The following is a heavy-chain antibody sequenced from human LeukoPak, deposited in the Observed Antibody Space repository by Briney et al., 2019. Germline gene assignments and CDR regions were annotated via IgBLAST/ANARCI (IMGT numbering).Heavy chain of an antibody. CDR2: ISGGGDIT. V-gene: IGHV3-23*01. D-gene: IGHD1-26*01. J-gene: IGHJ3*02. CDR3: ARGVGQDAFDI. Sequence: PGGSLRLSCAASGFNFANHAMSWVRQTPGKGLEWVSAISGGGDITYYADSVRGRFTFSKDNSKNTLYLQMTNLRVEDTAVYYCARGVGQDAFDIWGQGTMVTVSS. CDR1: GFNFANHA.